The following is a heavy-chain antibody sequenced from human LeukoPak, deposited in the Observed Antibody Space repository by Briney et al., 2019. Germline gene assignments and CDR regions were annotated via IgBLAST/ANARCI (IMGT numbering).Heavy chain of an antibody. CDR1: GGSISSYY. V-gene: IGHV4-59*12. Sequence: SETLSLTCTVSGGSISSYYWSWIRQPPGKGLEWIGYIYYSGSTNYNPSLKSRVSISVDRSKNQFSLKLTSVTAADTAVYYCARSWHGSGTLDWFDPWGQGTLVTVSS. CDR2: IYYSGST. J-gene: IGHJ5*02. CDR3: ARSWHGSGTLDWFDP. D-gene: IGHD3-10*01.